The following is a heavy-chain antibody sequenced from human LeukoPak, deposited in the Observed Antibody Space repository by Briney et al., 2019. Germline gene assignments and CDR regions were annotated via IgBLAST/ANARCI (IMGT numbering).Heavy chain of an antibody. Sequence: GGPLRPSCAASGFTVSSNYMSWVRQAPGKGLEWVSLIYAGGSTYYADAVKGRFTISRHNSKNTLHLQMNSLRVEDTAVYYCATAGSSELLWDYAMDVWGQGTTVTVSS. CDR2: IYAGGST. CDR3: ATAGSSELLWDYAMDV. D-gene: IGHD3-10*01. CDR1: GFTVSSNY. J-gene: IGHJ6*02. V-gene: IGHV3-53*04.